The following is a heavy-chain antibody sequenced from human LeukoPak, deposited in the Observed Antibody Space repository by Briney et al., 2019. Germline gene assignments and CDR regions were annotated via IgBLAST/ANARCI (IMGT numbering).Heavy chain of an antibody. D-gene: IGHD2-15*01. CDR2: INPNSGGT. V-gene: IGHV1-2*02. J-gene: IGHJ4*02. CDR3: ATDPVGYCSGNGCYSVDY. CDR1: GYIFTDYY. Sequence: GASVKVSCKASGYIFTDYYMYWVRQAPGQGPEWMGWINPNSGGTNYAQKFQGRVTMTRDTSTSTAYMELSSLRSDDTAVYYCATDPVGYCSGNGCYSVDYWGQGTLVTVSS.